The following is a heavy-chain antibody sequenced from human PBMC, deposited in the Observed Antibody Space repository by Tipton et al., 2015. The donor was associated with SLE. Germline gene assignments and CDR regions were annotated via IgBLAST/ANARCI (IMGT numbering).Heavy chain of an antibody. D-gene: IGHD3-16*01. J-gene: IGHJ5*02. CDR1: GDSLSDSY. CDR2: IYSSGST. V-gene: IGHV4-59*01. Sequence: TLSLTCTVSGDSLSDSYWTWIRPPPGKGLEWIGYIYSSGSTSYNPSLKSRLSISLDTSKNQFSLKLSSVTAADTAVYYCARVGAASGARYFDPWGQGMLVTVSS. CDR3: ARVGAASGARYFDP.